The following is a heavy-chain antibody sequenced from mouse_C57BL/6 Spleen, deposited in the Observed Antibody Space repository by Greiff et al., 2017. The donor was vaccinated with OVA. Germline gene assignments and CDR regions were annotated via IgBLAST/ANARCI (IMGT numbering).Heavy chain of an antibody. CDR2: IDPSDSYT. D-gene: IGHD1-1*01. V-gene: IGHV1-59*01. Sequence: QVQLQQSGAELVRPGTSVKVSCKASGYAFTNYLIEWVKQRPGQGLEWIGEIDPSDSYTNYNQKFKGKSTLTVDKSSSTAYMQLSSLTSEDSAVYYCARGYYGSSYHYYLDYWGQGTTLTVSS. CDR3: ARGYYGSSYHYYLDY. J-gene: IGHJ2*01. CDR1: GYAFTNYL.